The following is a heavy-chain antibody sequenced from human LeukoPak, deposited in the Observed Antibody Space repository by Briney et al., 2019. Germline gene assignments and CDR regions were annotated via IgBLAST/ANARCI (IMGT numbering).Heavy chain of an antibody. CDR2: IYQTGTA. D-gene: IGHD6-19*01. J-gene: IGHJ5*02. V-gene: IGHV4-4*02. CDR3: ARDQGSGWYWFDP. CDR1: GGSISSGAG. Sequence: SETLSLTCAVSGGSISSGAGWSWVRQPPGKGLEWIGEIYQTGTANYNPSLKSRVTLSIDISENHFSLKVTSVTAADTATYFCARDQGSGWYWFDPWGQGTLVTVSS.